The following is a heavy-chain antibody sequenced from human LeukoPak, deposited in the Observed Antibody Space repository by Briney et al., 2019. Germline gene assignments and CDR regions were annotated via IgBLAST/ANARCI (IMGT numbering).Heavy chain of an antibody. D-gene: IGHD3-10*01. CDR3: ARDLGEIKVWFGELLDY. J-gene: IGHJ4*02. CDR1: GGSFSGYY. CDR2: INHSGST. V-gene: IGHV4-34*01. Sequence: SETLSLTCAVYGGSFSGYYWSWIRQPPGKGLEWIGEINHSGSTNYNPSLKSRVTISVDTSKNQFSLKLSSVTAADTAVYYCARDLGEIKVWFGELLDYWGQGTLVTVSS.